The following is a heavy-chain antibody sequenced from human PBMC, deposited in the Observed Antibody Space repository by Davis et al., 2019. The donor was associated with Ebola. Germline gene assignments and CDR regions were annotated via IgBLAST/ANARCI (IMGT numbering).Heavy chain of an antibody. V-gene: IGHV1-3*01. CDR3: ARASFGYNSGWYADY. Sequence: ASVKVSCKASGFILTNYAIHWVRQAPGQRLEWMGWVHGGNGNTKYSQRFQGRVTITTDTYASTVYLDLTSLRSDDPAVFYCARASFGYNSGWYADYWGPGSLVTVSS. D-gene: IGHD6-19*01. J-gene: IGHJ4*02. CDR2: VHGGNGNT. CDR1: GFILTNYA.